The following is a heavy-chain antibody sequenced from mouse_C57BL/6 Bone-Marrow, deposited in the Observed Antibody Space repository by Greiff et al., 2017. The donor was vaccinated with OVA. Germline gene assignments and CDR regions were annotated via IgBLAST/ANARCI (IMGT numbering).Heavy chain of an antibody. Sequence: EVQRVESGGGLVKPGGSLKLSCAASGFTFSDYGMHWVREAPEKGLEWVAYISSGSSTIYYADTVKGRFTISRDNAKNTLFLQMTSLRSEDTAMYYCARPLYGSSHWFAYWGQGTLVTVSA. CDR2: ISSGSSTI. D-gene: IGHD1-1*01. V-gene: IGHV5-17*01. CDR3: ARPLYGSSHWFAY. J-gene: IGHJ3*01. CDR1: GFTFSDYG.